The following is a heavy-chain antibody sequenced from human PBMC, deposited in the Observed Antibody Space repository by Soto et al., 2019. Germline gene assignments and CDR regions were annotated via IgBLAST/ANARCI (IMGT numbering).Heavy chain of an antibody. D-gene: IGHD3-22*01. CDR1: GFTCSNYA. V-gene: IGHV3-21*01. CDR2: ISSFSNYM. J-gene: IGHJ4*02. CDR3: VKGEYYYDSSGYYPFDY. Sequence: GGSLRLSCAASGFTCSNYAMSWVRQAPGKGLEWVSSISSFSNYMYYTDSVKGRFTISRDNSKNTQYLQMSSLRADDTAVYYCVKGEYYYDSSGYYPFDYWGQGT.